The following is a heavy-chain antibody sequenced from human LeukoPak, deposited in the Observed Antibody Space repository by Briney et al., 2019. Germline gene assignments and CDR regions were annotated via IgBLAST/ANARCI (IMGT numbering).Heavy chain of an antibody. D-gene: IGHD6-19*01. CDR1: GCTFSSYS. Sequence: GGSLRLSCAASGCTFSSYSMNWVRQAPGKGLEWVSSISSSSSYIYYADSVKGRFTISRDNAKNSLYLQMNSLRAEDTAVYYCAKVGKQWLVLRGWFDPWGQGTLVTVSS. J-gene: IGHJ5*02. CDR2: ISSSSSYI. V-gene: IGHV3-21*01. CDR3: AKVGKQWLVLRGWFDP.